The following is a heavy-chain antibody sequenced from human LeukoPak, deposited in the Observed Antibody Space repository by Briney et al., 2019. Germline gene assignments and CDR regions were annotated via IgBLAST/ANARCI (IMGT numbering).Heavy chain of an antibody. D-gene: IGHD4-11*01. CDR2: IYYTGST. CDR1: GDSINTGGHY. V-gene: IGHV4-31*03. J-gene: IGHJ4*02. Sequence: SETLSLTCTVSGDSINTGGHYWNWIRQHPGKGLEWIGYIYYTGSTYYNPSLKSRPAISLDTSKNRFSLRPSSVTAADTAVYYCARDPTPGMYYFDYWGQGNLVTVSS. CDR3: ARDPTPGMYYFDY.